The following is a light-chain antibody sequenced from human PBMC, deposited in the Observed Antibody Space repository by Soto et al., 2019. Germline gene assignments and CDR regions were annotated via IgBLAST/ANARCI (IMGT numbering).Light chain of an antibody. J-gene: IGLJ1*01. CDR1: SSDIGDYNY. Sequence: QSVLTQPASVSGSPGQSITISCVGTSSDIGDYNYVSWYQQHPGKVPKVIIYDVSNRPSGVSYRFSGTKSGNTASLTISGLQAEDEADYYCSSSTSSTLYVFGTGTKVTVL. V-gene: IGLV2-14*01. CDR2: DVS. CDR3: SSSTSSTLYV.